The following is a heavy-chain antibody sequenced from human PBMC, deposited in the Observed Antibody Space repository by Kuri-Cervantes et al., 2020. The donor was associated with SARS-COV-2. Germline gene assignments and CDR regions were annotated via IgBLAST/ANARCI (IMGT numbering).Heavy chain of an antibody. Sequence: GSLRLSCTVSGGSISSYYWSWIRQPPGKGPEWIGYIYYSGSTNYNPSLKSRVTISVDTSKNQFSLKLSSVTAADTAVYYCARELGLTTVNWFDPWGQGTLVTVSS. V-gene: IGHV4-59*01. CDR2: IYYSGST. CDR3: ARELGLTTVNWFDP. D-gene: IGHD4-17*01. CDR1: GGSISSYY. J-gene: IGHJ5*02.